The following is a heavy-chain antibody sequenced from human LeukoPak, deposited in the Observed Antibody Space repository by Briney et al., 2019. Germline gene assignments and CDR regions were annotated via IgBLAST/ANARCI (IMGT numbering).Heavy chain of an antibody. V-gene: IGHV3-74*01. CDR1: GLAFSDSR. CDR2: ITRDGSST. J-gene: IGHJ4*02. Sequence: GGSLRLSCVASGLAFSDSRMHWVHQAPGKGLEWVLRITRDGSSTAYADSVKGRFTVSRDNARTTLYLQMNSLRVEDTAVYFCAKSRRDFWGQGTLVTVSS. CDR3: AKSRRDF.